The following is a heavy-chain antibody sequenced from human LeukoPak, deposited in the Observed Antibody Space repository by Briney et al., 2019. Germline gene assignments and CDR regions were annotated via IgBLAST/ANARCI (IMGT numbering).Heavy chain of an antibody. CDR3: ARTAAAGTSGLDY. J-gene: IGHJ4*02. V-gene: IGHV1-2*04. D-gene: IGHD6-13*01. CDR2: INPNSGGT. Sequence: ASVKVSCKASGYTFTGYYMHWVRQAPGQGLEWMGWINPNSGGTNYAQKFQGWVTMTRDTSISTAYMELSRLRSDDTAVYYCARTAAAGTSGLDYWGQGTLVIVSS. CDR1: GYTFTGYY.